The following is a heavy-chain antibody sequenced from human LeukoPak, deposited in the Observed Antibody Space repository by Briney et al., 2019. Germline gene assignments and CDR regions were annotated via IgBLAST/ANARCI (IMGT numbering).Heavy chain of an antibody. Sequence: SGTLSLTCTVSGGSISSGSYYWSWIRQPAGKGLEWIGRIYTSGSTNYNPSLKSQVTISLDTSENHFSLKLSSVTAADTAVYYCARVTTGGYYNYWGQGTLVTVSS. J-gene: IGHJ4*02. V-gene: IGHV4-61*02. CDR1: GGSISSGSYY. CDR3: ARVTTGGYYNY. CDR2: IYTSGST. D-gene: IGHD3-22*01.